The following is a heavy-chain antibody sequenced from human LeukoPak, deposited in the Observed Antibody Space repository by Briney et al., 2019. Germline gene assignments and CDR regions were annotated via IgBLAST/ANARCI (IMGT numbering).Heavy chain of an antibody. CDR1: GYTFSNYD. J-gene: IGHJ5*02. D-gene: IGHD6-13*01. Sequence: ASVKVSCKASGYTFSNYDINWVRQATGQGLEWMGWMNPNNRNTGCAQKFQGRVTMTRNTSVSTVYMELNSLRSEDTAVYYCARDNVNIAAAGNLVDSWFDPWGQGTLVTVSS. CDR3: ARDNVNIAAAGNLVDSWFDP. V-gene: IGHV1-8*01. CDR2: MNPNNRNT.